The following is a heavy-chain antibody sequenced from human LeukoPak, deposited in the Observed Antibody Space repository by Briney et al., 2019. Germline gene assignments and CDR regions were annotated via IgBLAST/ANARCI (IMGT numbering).Heavy chain of an antibody. V-gene: IGHV4-39*07. D-gene: IGHD3-3*01. CDR1: GGSISSSSYY. J-gene: IGHJ5*02. CDR3: ARSRYYDFWSGYTLGFDP. Sequence: TSETLSLTCTVSGGSISSSSYYWGWIRQPPGKGLEWIGSIYYSGSTYYNPSLKSRVTISVDTSKNQFSLKLSSVTAADTAVYYCARSRYYDFWSGYTLGFDPWGQGTLVTVSS. CDR2: IYYSGST.